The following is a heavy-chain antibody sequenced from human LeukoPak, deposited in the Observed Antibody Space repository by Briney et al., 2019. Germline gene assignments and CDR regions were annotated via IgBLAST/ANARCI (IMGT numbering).Heavy chain of an antibody. CDR1: GGSFSGYY. V-gene: IGHV4-34*01. D-gene: IGHD6-13*01. Sequence: SETLSLTCAVYGGSFSGYYWSWIRQPPGKGLEWIGEINHSGSTNYNPSLKSRVTISVDTSKNQFSLKLSSVTAADTAVYYCARVDSSNWYEYRGYFDYWGQGTLVTVSS. J-gene: IGHJ4*02. CDR3: ARVDSSNWYEYRGYFDY. CDR2: INHSGST.